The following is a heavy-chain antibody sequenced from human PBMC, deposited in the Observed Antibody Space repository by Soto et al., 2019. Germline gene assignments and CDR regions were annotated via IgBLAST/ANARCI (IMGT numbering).Heavy chain of an antibody. Sequence: EVQLVESGGGLVQPGGSLRLSCAASGFTFSSYWVHWVRQAPGRGLVWVSRINGDGSSKNYADSVKGRFTISRDNAKNTLYLQMNSLRAEDTAVYLCGRGGSGIYGMDVWGQGTTVTVSS. J-gene: IGHJ6*02. CDR2: INGDGSSK. CDR1: GFTFSSYW. CDR3: GRGGSGIYGMDV. V-gene: IGHV3-74*01. D-gene: IGHD6-13*01.